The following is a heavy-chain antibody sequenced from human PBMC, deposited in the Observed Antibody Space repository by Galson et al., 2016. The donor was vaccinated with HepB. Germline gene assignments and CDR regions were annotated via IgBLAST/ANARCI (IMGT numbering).Heavy chain of an antibody. V-gene: IGHV3-21*01. J-gene: IGHJ4*02. D-gene: IGHD1-26*01. CDR1: GFTSSIYS. Sequence: SLRLSCADSGFTSSIYSMNWVRQAPGKGLEWVSSISSSSSYIYYADSVKGRFTISRDNAKNSLYLQMNSLRAEDTAVYYCARGDIVGAIFDYWGQGTLVTVSS. CDR2: ISSSSSYI. CDR3: ARGDIVGAIFDY.